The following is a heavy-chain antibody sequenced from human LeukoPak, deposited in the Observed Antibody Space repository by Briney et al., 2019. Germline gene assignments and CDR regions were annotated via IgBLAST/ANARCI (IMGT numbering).Heavy chain of an antibody. CDR1: GYTFTGYY. Sequence: ASVKVSCKASGYTFTGYYMHWVRPAPGQGLEWMGWINPNSGGTNYAQKFQGRVTMTRDTSISTAYMELSRLRSDDTAVYYCARDTLVGATDVDYWGQGTLVTVSS. CDR2: INPNSGGT. CDR3: ARDTLVGATDVDY. J-gene: IGHJ4*02. V-gene: IGHV1-2*02. D-gene: IGHD1-26*01.